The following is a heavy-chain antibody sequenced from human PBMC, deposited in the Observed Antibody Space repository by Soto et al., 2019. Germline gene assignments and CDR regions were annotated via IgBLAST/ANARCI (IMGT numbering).Heavy chain of an antibody. Sequence: QVQLQESGPGLVKPSETLSLTCTVSGGSVTNHHLSWIRQPPGKGLEWMGYINYSGSTNYNPSLWSRVPMSGDPSHRQFSPKLGPGAGGEPAVNFFGAYFGGGGGRGYWGQGTLVTVSS. CDR1: GGSVTNHH. V-gene: IGHV4-59*08. CDR3: GAYFGGGGGRGY. CDR2: INYSGST. D-gene: IGHD2-21*01. J-gene: IGHJ4*02.